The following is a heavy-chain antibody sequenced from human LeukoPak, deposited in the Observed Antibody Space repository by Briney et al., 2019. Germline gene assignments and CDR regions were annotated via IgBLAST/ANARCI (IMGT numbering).Heavy chain of an antibody. J-gene: IGHJ6*03. CDR1: GFTFDDYA. D-gene: IGHD6-19*01. Sequence: GGSLRLSCAASGFTFDDYAMNWVRQAPGKGLKWVSSISTSSTYIYYADSVKGRFTISRDNAKNSLYLQMNSLRAEDTAVYYCARDYSSGWYGNMDVWGKGTTVTVSS. CDR2: ISTSSTYI. V-gene: IGHV3-21*01. CDR3: ARDYSSGWYGNMDV.